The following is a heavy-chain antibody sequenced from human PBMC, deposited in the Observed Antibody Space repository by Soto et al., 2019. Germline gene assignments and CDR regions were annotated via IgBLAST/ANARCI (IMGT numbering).Heavy chain of an antibody. CDR3: AKSYSSNWYDYFEH. V-gene: IGHV3-23*01. D-gene: IGHD6-13*01. CDR2: ISGSGDST. CDR1: EFTLSTYA. J-gene: IGHJ4*02. Sequence: PGGSLRRSCAASEFTLSTYAMSWVRQAPGKGLEWVSAISGSGDSTYYVDSVKGRFIISRDTSKNTLYLQMNSLRAEDTALYYCAKSYSSNWYDYFEHWGQGTLVTVSS.